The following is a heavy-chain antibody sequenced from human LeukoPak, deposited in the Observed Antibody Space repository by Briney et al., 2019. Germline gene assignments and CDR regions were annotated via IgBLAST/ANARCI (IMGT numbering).Heavy chain of an antibody. Sequence: PGGSLRLSCAASGLTFSSYSMNWVRQAPGKGLEWVSYISSSSSTIYYADSVKGRFTISRDNAKNSLYLQMNSLRDEDTAVYYCARDGGLGYCSGGSCYFFDYWGQGTLVTVSS. D-gene: IGHD2-15*01. CDR1: GLTFSSYS. CDR3: ARDGGLGYCSGGSCYFFDY. CDR2: ISSSSSTI. J-gene: IGHJ4*02. V-gene: IGHV3-48*02.